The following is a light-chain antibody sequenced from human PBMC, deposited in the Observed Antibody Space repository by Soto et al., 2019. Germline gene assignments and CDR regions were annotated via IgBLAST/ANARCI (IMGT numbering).Light chain of an antibody. CDR1: NSVGGD. CDR3: QQRTNWPWT. CDR2: DAS. J-gene: IGKJ1*01. Sequence: DIVLTQSPATLSLNPGQGASLSCRASNSVGGDLVWYQQHPGQAPRLLIYDASNRATGIPPRFSGSGSGTDFTLTISSLEPEDFAVYYCQQRTNWPWTFGQGTKVDIK. V-gene: IGKV3-11*01.